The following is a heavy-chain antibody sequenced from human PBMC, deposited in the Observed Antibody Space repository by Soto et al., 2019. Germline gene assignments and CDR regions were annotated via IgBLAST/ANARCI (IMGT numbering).Heavy chain of an antibody. V-gene: IGHV1-18*04. D-gene: IGHD3-22*01. Sequence: ASVKVSCKASGYTFTSYGISWVRQAPGQGLEWMGWISAYNGNTNYAQKLQGRVTMTTDTSTSTAYMELRSLRSDDTAVYYCARDLMIVVVITTSYYYDMDVWGQGTTVTVSS. CDR3: ARDLMIVVVITTSYYYDMDV. J-gene: IGHJ6*02. CDR2: ISAYNGNT. CDR1: GYTFTSYG.